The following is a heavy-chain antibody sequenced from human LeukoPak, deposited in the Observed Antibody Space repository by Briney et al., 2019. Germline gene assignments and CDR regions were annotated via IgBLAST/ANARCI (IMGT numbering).Heavy chain of an antibody. CDR1: GGSFSGYY. CDR2: INHSGST. J-gene: IGHJ4*02. CDR3: ARGAQLWDH. D-gene: IGHD5-18*01. Sequence: PSETLSLTCAVYGGSFSGYYWSWIRQPPGKGLEWIGEINHSGSTNYNPSLKSRVTISVDTSKNQSSLKLSSVTAADTAVYYCARGAQLWDHWGQGTLVTVSS. V-gene: IGHV4-34*01.